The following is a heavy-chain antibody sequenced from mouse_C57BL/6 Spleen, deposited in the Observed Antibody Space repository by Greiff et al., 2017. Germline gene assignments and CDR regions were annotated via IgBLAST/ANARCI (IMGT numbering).Heavy chain of an antibody. CDR1: GYTFTSYW. Sequence: QVQLQQPGAELVMPGASVKLSCKASGYTFTSYWMHWVKQRPGQGLEWIGEIDPSDSYTNYTQQFKGKSTLTVDKSSSTAYMQLSSLTSEDSAVYYCARAPSNYSVYWGQGTTLTV. J-gene: IGHJ2*01. V-gene: IGHV1-69*01. CDR3: ARAPSNYSVY. CDR2: IDPSDSYT.